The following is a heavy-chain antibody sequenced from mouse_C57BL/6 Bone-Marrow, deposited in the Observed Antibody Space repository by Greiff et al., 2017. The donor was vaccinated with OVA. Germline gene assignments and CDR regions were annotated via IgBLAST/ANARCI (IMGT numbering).Heavy chain of an antibody. D-gene: IGHD2-2*01. Sequence: QVQLQQSGAELARPGASVKLSCKASGYTFTSYGISWVKQRTGQGLEWIGEIYPRSGNTYYNEKFKGKATLTADKSSSTAYMELRSLTSEDSAVYFCARRMVTTGEFAYWGQGTLVTVSA. CDR2: IYPRSGNT. CDR3: ARRMVTTGEFAY. CDR1: GYTFTSYG. J-gene: IGHJ3*01. V-gene: IGHV1-81*01.